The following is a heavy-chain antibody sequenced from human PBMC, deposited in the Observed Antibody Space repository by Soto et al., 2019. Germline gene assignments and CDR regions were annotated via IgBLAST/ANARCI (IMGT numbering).Heavy chain of an antibody. CDR3: ARDLGDSGYDFPNFDY. V-gene: IGHV4-4*07. CDR2: IYTSGST. J-gene: IGHJ4*02. D-gene: IGHD5-12*01. Sequence: QVQLQASGPGLVKPSATLSLTCTVSGGSIRSYYWRWLRQPAGKGLEWIGRIYTSGSTNYNPSLKNRVTMSVDTSKNQFALKLSAVAAADTAVYYCARDLGDSGYDFPNFDYCGQGTLVTVSS. CDR1: GGSIRSYY.